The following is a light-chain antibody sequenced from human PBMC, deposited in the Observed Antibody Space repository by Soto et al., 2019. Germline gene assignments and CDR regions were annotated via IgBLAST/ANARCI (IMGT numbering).Light chain of an antibody. CDR1: SSDVGNYNY. CDR2: HVS. J-gene: IGLJ1*01. V-gene: IGLV2-14*03. Sequence: QSALTQPASVSGSPGQSITISCTGTSSDVGNYNYVSWYQQHPGKAPKLMIYHVSYRPSGVSSRFSASKSGNTASLTISGLQAEDEADYYCSSYTTSSTDVFGTGTKLTVL. CDR3: SSYTTSSTDV.